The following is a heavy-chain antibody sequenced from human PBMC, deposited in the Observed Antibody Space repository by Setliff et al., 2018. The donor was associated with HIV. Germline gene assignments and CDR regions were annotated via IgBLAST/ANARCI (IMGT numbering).Heavy chain of an antibody. CDR2: VNNDGTDT. D-gene: IGHD2-8*01. V-gene: IGHV3-74*01. J-gene: IGHJ3*02. CDR3: ARELGCTHQAFDI. Sequence: AGGSLRLSCVASGFTFGPFWMHWVSQAPGKGLVCVSRVNNDGTDTSYADSVKVRFTISRDNAKSTVYLQMGSLSADDTAVYYCARELGCTHQAFDIWGQGTMVTVSS. CDR1: GFTFGPFW.